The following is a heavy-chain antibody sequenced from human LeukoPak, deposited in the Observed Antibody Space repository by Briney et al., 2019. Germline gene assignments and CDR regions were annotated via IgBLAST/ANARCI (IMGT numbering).Heavy chain of an antibody. J-gene: IGHJ3*02. V-gene: IGHV3-48*04. CDR1: GFSFDKYN. Sequence: PGGSLRLSCAASGFSFDKYNMNWVRQAPGKGLEWISYISLSGSPIYYADSVKGRFTISRDNAKNSLYLQMNSLRAEDTAVYYCARDPGSWQQLYAFDIWGQGTMVTVSS. D-gene: IGHD6-13*01. CDR2: ISLSGSPI. CDR3: ARDPGSWQQLYAFDI.